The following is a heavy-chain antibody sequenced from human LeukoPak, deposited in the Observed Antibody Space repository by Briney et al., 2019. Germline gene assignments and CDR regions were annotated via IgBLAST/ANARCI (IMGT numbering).Heavy chain of an antibody. CDR1: GYTFTTYG. J-gene: IGHJ4*02. V-gene: IGHV1-18*01. CDR2: ISPYNGNT. Sequence: ASVKVSCKASGYTFTTYGISWVRQAPGQGLEGMGWISPYNGNTNYAQNFQGRVTMTTDTSTNTAYMELRSLRSDDTAVYYCARDNRYSSGWYAYWVQGTLVTVSS. CDR3: ARDNRYSSGWYAY. D-gene: IGHD6-19*01.